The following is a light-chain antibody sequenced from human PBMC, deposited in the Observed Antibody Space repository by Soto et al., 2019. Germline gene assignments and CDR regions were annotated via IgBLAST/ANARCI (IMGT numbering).Light chain of an antibody. V-gene: IGKV3-11*01. Sequence: EIVLTQSPATLSLSPGERATLSCRASQSVSSSLAWYQQKPGQAPRLLIYDASNMATGIPARFSGSGSWTDSTLTITSLEPEDFADYYCQHRSNWPLTFGGGTKVEIK. CDR2: DAS. J-gene: IGKJ4*01. CDR3: QHRSNWPLT. CDR1: QSVSSS.